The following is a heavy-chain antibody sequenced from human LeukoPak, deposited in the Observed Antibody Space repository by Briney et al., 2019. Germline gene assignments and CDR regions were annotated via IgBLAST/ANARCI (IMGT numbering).Heavy chain of an antibody. J-gene: IGHJ6*02. CDR1: GGSISSYY. CDR2: IYYSGST. Sequence: PSEPLSLTCTVSGGSISSYYWSWIRQPPGKGLEWIGYIYYSGSTNYNPSLKSRVTISVDTSKNQFSLKLSSVTAADTAVYYCARTITIFSGMDVWGQGTTVTVSS. CDR3: ARTITIFSGMDV. V-gene: IGHV4-59*08. D-gene: IGHD3-9*01.